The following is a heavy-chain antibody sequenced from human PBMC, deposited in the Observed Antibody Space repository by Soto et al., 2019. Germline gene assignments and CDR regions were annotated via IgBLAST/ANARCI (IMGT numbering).Heavy chain of an antibody. J-gene: IGHJ6*02. V-gene: IGHV4-31*03. CDR2: IYHTGST. CDR3: ARGSRAAAGPYYYYGMDV. Sequence: SETLSLTCSVSGGSISTVGHYWTWIRQPPGKGLEWIGSIYHTGSTYYSKSLRSRLTMSVDTSKSQFSLRLSSVTAADTAVYYCARGSRAAAGPYYYYGMDVWGQGTTVTVSS. D-gene: IGHD6-13*01. CDR1: GGSISTVGHY.